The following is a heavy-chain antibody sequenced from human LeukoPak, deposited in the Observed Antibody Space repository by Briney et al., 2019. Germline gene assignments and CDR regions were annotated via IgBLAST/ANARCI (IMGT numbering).Heavy chain of an antibody. CDR2: IYSGGST. Sequence: PGGSLRPSCAASGFTVSSNYMSWVRQAPGKGLEWVSVIYSGGSTYYADSVKGRFTISRDNSKNTLYLQMNSLRAEDTAVYYCARDGNIIRGAPSDNRGQGTLVTVSS. CDR3: ARDGNIIRGAPSDN. D-gene: IGHD3-10*01. J-gene: IGHJ4*02. CDR1: GFTVSSNY. V-gene: IGHV3-66*01.